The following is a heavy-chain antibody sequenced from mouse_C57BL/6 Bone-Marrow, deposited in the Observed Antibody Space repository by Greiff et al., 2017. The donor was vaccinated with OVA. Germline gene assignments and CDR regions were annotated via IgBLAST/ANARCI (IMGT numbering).Heavy chain of an antibody. CDR2: IDPSDSYT. V-gene: IGHV1-50*01. J-gene: IGHJ4*01. CDR1: GYTFTSYW. CDR3: ASEYSNYAMDY. D-gene: IGHD2-10*02. Sequence: QVQLQQPGAELVKPGASVKLSCKASGYTFTSYWMQWVKQRPGQGLEWIGEIDPSDSYTNYNQKFKGKATLTVDTSSSTAYMQLSSLTSEYTAVYYCASEYSNYAMDYWGQGTSVTVSS.